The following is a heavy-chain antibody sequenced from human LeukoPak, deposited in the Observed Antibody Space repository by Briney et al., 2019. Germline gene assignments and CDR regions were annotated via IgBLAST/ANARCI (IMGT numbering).Heavy chain of an antibody. CDR1: GGSFSGYY. D-gene: IGHD3-16*02. V-gene: IGHV4-34*01. Sequence: SETLSLTSAVYGGSFSGYYWSWIRQPPGKGLEWIGEINHSGSTNYNPSLKSRVTISVDTSKNQFSLKLSSVTAADTAVYYCARGFPPYDYVWGSYRLYYFDYWGQGTLVTVSS. J-gene: IGHJ4*02. CDR3: ARGFPPYDYVWGSYRLYYFDY. CDR2: INHSGST.